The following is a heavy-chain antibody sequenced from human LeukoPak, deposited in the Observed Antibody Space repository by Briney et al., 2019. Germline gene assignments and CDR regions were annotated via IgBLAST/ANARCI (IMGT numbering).Heavy chain of an antibody. J-gene: IGHJ3*02. Sequence: LSLTCTVSGGSISSSSYYWGWIRQAPGKGLEWVAVISYDGSNKYYADSVKGRFTISRDNSKNTLYLQMNSLRAEDTAVYYCARASSDAFDIWGQGTMVTVSS. CDR3: ARASSDAFDI. CDR2: ISYDGSNK. V-gene: IGHV3-30-3*01. CDR1: GGSISSSS.